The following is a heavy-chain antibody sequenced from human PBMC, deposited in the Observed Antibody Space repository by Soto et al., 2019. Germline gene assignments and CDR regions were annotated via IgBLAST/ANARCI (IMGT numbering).Heavy chain of an antibody. D-gene: IGHD3-3*01. CDR1: GFTFSNAW. Sequence: LRLSCAASGFTFSNAWMSWVRQAPGKGLEWVGRIKSKTDGGTTDYAAPVKGRFTISRDDSKNTLYLQMNSLKTEDTAVYYCTTYYDFWSGYLAGRRGMDVWGQGTTVTVSS. V-gene: IGHV3-15*01. CDR2: IKSKTDGGTT. J-gene: IGHJ6*02. CDR3: TTYYDFWSGYLAGRRGMDV.